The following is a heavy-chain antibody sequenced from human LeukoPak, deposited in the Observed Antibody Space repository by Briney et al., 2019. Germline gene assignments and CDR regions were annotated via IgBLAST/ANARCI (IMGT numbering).Heavy chain of an antibody. V-gene: IGHV3-23*01. CDR3: AKDVGSSSPHFDY. D-gene: IGHD6-6*01. J-gene: IGHJ4*02. CDR1: GFTFCSYA. Sequence: QPGGSLRLSCAASGFTFCSYAMSWVRQAPGKGLEWGSAISGSGGSTYYADSVKGRFTISRDNSKNTLYLQMNSLRAEDTAVYYCAKDVGSSSPHFDYWGQGTLVTVSS. CDR2: ISGSGGST.